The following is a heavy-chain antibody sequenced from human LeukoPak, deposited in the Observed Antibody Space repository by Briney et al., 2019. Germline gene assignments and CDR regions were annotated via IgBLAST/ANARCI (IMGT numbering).Heavy chain of an antibody. J-gene: IGHJ5*02. V-gene: IGHV4-59*01. CDR2: IYYSGST. D-gene: IGHD1-26*01. CDR1: GGSISSYY. Sequence: SETLSLTCTVSGGSISSYYWSWIRQPPGKGLEWIGYIYYSGSTNYNPSLKSRVTISVDTSENQFSLKLSSVTAADTAVYYCARDKSGSYWFDPWGQGTLVTVSS. CDR3: ARDKSGSYWFDP.